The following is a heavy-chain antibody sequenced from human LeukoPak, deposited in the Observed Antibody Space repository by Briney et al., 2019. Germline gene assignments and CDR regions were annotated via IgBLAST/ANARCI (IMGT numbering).Heavy chain of an antibody. CDR2: INPSGGST. CDR1: GYTFTSYY. CDR3: ARDGYYDFWSVSGPYYMDV. V-gene: IGHV1-46*01. J-gene: IGHJ6*03. Sequence: ASVKVSCKASGYTFTSYYMHWVRQAPGQGLEWMGIINPSGGSTSYAQKFQGRVTMTRDTSTSTVYMELSGLRSEDTAVYYCARDGYYDFWSVSGPYYMDVWGKGTTVTVSS. D-gene: IGHD3-3*01.